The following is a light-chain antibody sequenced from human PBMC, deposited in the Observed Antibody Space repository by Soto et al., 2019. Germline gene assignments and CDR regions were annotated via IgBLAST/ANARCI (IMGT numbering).Light chain of an antibody. CDR3: CSYAGSSTLA. CDR2: EGS. J-gene: IGLJ2*01. CDR1: SSDVGSYNI. V-gene: IGLV2-23*01. Sequence: QSALTQPASVSGSPRQSITISCTGTSSDVGSYNIVSWYQQHPGKAPKLMIYEGSRRPSGVSNRFSGSKSGNTASLTISGLQAEDEADYYCCSYAGSSTLAFGGGTQLTVL.